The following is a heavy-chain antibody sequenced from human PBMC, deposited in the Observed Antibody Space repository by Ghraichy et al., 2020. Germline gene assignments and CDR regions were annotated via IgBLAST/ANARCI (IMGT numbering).Heavy chain of an antibody. V-gene: IGHV1-3*01. J-gene: IGHJ4*02. CDR2: INAGNGNT. CDR3: ARENLDYGDYLGYFDY. Sequence: ASVKVSCKASGYTFTSYAMHWVRQAPGQRLEWMGWINAGNGNTKYSQKFQGRVTITRDTSASTAYMELSSLRSEDTAVYYCARENLDYGDYLGYFDYWGQGTLVTVSS. D-gene: IGHD4-17*01. CDR1: GYTFTSYA.